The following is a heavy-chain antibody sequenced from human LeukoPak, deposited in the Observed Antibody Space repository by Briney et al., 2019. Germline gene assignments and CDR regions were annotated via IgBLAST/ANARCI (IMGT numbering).Heavy chain of an antibody. CDR2: IWYDGSNK. CDR1: GFTFSSYG. Sequence: GGSLRLSCAASGFTFSSYGMHWVRQAPGKGLEWVAVIWYDGSNKYYADSVKGRFTISRDNSKNALYLQMNSLRAEDTAVYYCARDRIDYYGSGSYGLYYHGMDVWGQGTTVTVSS. J-gene: IGHJ6*02. CDR3: ARDRIDYYGSGSYGLYYHGMDV. V-gene: IGHV3-33*01. D-gene: IGHD3-10*01.